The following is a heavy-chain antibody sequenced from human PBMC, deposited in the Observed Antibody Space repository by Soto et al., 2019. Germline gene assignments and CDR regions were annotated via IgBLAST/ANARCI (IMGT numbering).Heavy chain of an antibody. CDR3: VKDDAAYCSSTSCRYPPDLLSENYYYYGMDV. V-gene: IGHV3-64D*06. CDR2: ISSNGGST. J-gene: IGHJ6*02. CDR1: GFTFSSYA. Sequence: GGSLRLSCAASGFTFSSYAMHWVRQAPGKGLEYVSAISSNGGSTYYADYVKGRFSISRDNSKNTLYLQMSSLRAEDTAVYYCVKDDAAYCSSTSCRYPPDLLSENYYYYGMDVWGQGTTITVSS. D-gene: IGHD2-2*01.